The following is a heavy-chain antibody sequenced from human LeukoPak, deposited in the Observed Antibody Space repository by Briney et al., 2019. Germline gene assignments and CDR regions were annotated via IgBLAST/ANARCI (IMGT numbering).Heavy chain of an antibody. J-gene: IGHJ5*02. D-gene: IGHD4-11*01. CDR1: GFIFTDYW. V-gene: IGHV3-7*01. Sequence: GGSLRLSCAASGFIFTDYWMYWVRQAPGKGLAWVANIKEDGSEKNYVDSVKGRFTISRDNAKNSVYLQMNSLRAEDTAVYYCARDAGFTVTTDPWFDPWGQGTLVTVSS. CDR2: IKEDGSEK. CDR3: ARDAGFTVTTDPWFDP.